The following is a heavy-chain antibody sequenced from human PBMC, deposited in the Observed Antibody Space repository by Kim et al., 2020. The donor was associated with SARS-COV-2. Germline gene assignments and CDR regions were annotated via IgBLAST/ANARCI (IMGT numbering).Heavy chain of an antibody. D-gene: IGHD2-15*01. J-gene: IGHJ5*01. CDR1: GFTLSSYK. Sequence: GGSLRLSCVASGFTLSSYKMNWVRQAPGKGLEWMSYIDTSGTTTYYADSVKGRFTISRDNSKNSLSLQMNSLRVEDTAVYYCARNKILDSWGQGTPV. V-gene: IGHV3-48*03. CDR3: ARNKILDS. CDR2: IDTSGTTT.